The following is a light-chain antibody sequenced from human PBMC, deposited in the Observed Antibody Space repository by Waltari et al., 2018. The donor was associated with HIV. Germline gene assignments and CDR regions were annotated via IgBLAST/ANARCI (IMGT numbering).Light chain of an antibody. Sequence: EIVLTQSPDTLSLFPGERATLSCRASQSVSSSFLAWYQKKPGQAPRLLIFGANTRATGIADRFRGSGSGTDFTLIINRLEPEDFAVYHCQQYGTSPQTFGQGTKVEIK. CDR2: GAN. CDR1: QSVSSSF. J-gene: IGKJ1*01. CDR3: QQYGTSPQT. V-gene: IGKV3-20*01.